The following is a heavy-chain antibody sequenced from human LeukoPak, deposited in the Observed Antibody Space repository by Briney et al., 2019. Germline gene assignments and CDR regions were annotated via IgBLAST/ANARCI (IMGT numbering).Heavy chain of an antibody. D-gene: IGHD6-19*01. CDR2: IKSKTDGGTT. CDR3: TTDPPDSIGWYDGSFDY. J-gene: IGHJ4*02. CDR1: GFTFSNAW. Sequence: GGSLRLSCAASGFTFSNAWMNWVRQAPGKGLEWVGRIKSKTDGGTTDYAAPVKGRFTISRDDSKNTLYLQMNSLKTGDTAVYYCTTDPPDSIGWYDGSFDYWGQGTLVTVSS. V-gene: IGHV3-15*07.